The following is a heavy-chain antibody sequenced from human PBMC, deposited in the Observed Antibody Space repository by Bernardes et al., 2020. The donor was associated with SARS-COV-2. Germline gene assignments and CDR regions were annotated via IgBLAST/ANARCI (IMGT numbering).Heavy chain of an antibody. J-gene: IGHJ4*02. CDR2: IDPSDSYT. CDR1: GYTFTSYW. Sequence: GESLKISCQGSGYTFTSYWITWVRQMPGKGLEWMGKIDPSDSYTNYSPSFQGHVSISADKSTSTAYLHWSSLEASDTAIYYCARQGWFGESLDYWGQGTLVTVSS. D-gene: IGHD3-10*01. CDR3: ARQGWFGESLDY. V-gene: IGHV5-10-1*01.